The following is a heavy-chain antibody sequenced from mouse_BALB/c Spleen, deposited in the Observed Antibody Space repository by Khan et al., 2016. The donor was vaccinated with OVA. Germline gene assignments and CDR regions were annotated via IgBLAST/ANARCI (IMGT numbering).Heavy chain of an antibody. J-gene: IGHJ4*01. CDR3: TRRTTGYAMDY. D-gene: IGHD2-14*01. Sequence: VKLQESGAELARPGASVKMSCKTSGYTFTSNTMHWVKQRPGQGLEWIGYINPRSDYTIYSQKFKDKATLTADISSSTAYMQLSSLTSDYSAVYYCTRRTTGYAMDYWGQGTSVTVSS. V-gene: IGHV1-4*01. CDR1: GYTFTSNT. CDR2: INPRSDYT.